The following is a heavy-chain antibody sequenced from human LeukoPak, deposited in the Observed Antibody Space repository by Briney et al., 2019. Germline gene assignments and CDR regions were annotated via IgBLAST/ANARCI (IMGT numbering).Heavy chain of an antibody. J-gene: IGHJ4*02. Sequence: GGSLRLSCAASGFTFSNYWMAWVRQAPGKGPEWVANINIDGSQKYYVDSVKGRSTISRDNAENSLYLQMNSLRAEDTALYYCARKRPNYFDYWGQGTLVTVSS. CDR2: INIDGSQK. V-gene: IGHV3-7*01. CDR3: ARKRPNYFDY. CDR1: GFTFSNYW.